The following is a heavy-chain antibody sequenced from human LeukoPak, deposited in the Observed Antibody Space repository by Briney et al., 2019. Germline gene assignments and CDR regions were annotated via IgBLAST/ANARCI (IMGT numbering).Heavy chain of an antibody. CDR2: ICPDVRRK. D-gene: IGHD2-8*01. J-gene: IGHJ2*01. Sequence: PGGSLRLSCAASEFTLCTYCIHWVRQAPGKGLVWVSRICPDVRRKGYADSVEGRFTISRDYAKSTLYLHMNSLRAEDSARYYCVRDAGGVTRDGYFDFWGRGTLVAVSS. CDR1: EFTLCTYC. V-gene: IGHV3-74*01. CDR3: VRDAGGVTRDGYFDF.